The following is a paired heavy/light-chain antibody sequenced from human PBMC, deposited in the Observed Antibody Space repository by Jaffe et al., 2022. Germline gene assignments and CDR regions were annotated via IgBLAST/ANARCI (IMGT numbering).Light chain of an antibody. J-gene: IGKJ2*01. Sequence: EIVMTQSPATLSVSPGERATLSCRASQSVSSNLAWYQQKPGQAPRLLIYGASTRATGIPARFSGSGSGTEFTLTISSLQSEDFAVYYCQQYNNWPPSYTFGQGTKLEIK. CDR2: GAS. V-gene: IGKV3-15*01. CDR1: QSVSSN. CDR3: QQYNNWPPSYT.
Heavy chain of an antibody. J-gene: IGHJ4*02. CDR3: ARQRSGYDSEFDY. CDR2: IFQSGST. D-gene: IGHD5-12*01. V-gene: IGHV4-38-2*01. CDR1: GYSISSVSL. Sequence: QVQLQESGPGLVKPSETLSLTCAVSGYSISSVSLWGWIRQPPGKGLEWIGAIFQSGSTYYNPSLKSRVTISIDTSKNQFSLKLTSVTAADTAVYFCARQRSGYDSEFDYWGQGTLVTVSS.